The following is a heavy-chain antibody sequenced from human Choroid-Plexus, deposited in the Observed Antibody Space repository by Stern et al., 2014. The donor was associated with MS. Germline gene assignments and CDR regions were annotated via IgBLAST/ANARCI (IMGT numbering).Heavy chain of an antibody. CDR3: AKDRQYLTXXFDH. J-gene: IGHJ5*02. D-gene: IGHD2/OR15-2a*01. V-gene: IGHV3-30*18. Sequence: VQLVESGGGVVQPGRPLRLSCVASGFTFGSCAMHWVRQAPGKGLGWVAGVSYDGSNKYYADSVKGRFTISRDNSQNTLYMQMSSLRPEDTAVYYCAKDRQYLTXXFDHWGQGSLVTVSS. CDR1: GFTFGSCA. CDR2: VSYDGSNK.